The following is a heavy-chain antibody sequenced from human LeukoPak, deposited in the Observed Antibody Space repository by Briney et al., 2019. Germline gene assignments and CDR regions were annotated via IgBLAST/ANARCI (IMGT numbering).Heavy chain of an antibody. CDR2: IKQDGSEK. J-gene: IGHJ4*02. D-gene: IGHD6-13*01. V-gene: IGHV3-7*04. CDR1: GFSFSSFW. Sequence: GGSLRLSCAASGFSFSSFWMSWVRQAPGKGLEWVATIKQDGSEKYYVDSVKGRFTISRDNAKNSLYLQMNSLRAEDTAVYYCARIYSSSWSEYYFDYWGQGTLVTVSS. CDR3: ARIYSSSWSEYYFDY.